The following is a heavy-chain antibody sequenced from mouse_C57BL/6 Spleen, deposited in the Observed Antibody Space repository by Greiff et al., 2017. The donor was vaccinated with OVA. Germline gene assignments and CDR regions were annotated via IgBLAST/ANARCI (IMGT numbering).Heavy chain of an antibody. D-gene: IGHD2-5*01. CDR3: ARHEEAYYSNSAWFAY. J-gene: IGHJ3*01. CDR1: GYTFTEYT. CDR2: FYPGSGSI. Sequence: VQLQQSGAELVKPGASVKLSCKASGYTFTEYTIHWVKQRSGQGLEWIGWFYPGSGSIKYNEKFKDKATLTADKSSSTVYMELSRLTSEDSAVFFCARHEEAYYSNSAWFAYWGQGTLVTVSA. V-gene: IGHV1-62-2*01.